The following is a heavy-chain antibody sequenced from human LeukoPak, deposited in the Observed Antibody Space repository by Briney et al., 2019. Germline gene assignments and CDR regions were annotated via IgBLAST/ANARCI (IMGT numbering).Heavy chain of an antibody. D-gene: IGHD3-22*01. CDR2: ISAYNGNT. V-gene: IGHV1-18*01. Sequence: ASVKVSCKASGYTFTSYGISWVRQAPGQGLEWMGWISAYNGNTNYAQTLQGRVTMTTDTSTSTAYMELRSLRSDDTAVYYCASFLRGFSGYYYVNAFDIWGQGTMVTVSS. CDR3: ASFLRGFSGYYYVNAFDI. J-gene: IGHJ3*02. CDR1: GYTFTSYG.